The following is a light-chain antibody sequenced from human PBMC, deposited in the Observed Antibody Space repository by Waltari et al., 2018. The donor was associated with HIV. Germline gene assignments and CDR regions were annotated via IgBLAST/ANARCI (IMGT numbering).Light chain of an antibody. CDR3: QQLKSFPRT. V-gene: IGKV1-12*01. CDR2: AAS. Sequence: DIQMTQSPSSVSASVGDRVSITCRASQDVSSWLAWYLQKPGNPPKLLIYAASTLQSGVPSRFSGSASGTDFTLTISSLQPEDVASYNCQQLKSFPRTFGGGTRVEIK. CDR1: QDVSSW. J-gene: IGKJ4*01.